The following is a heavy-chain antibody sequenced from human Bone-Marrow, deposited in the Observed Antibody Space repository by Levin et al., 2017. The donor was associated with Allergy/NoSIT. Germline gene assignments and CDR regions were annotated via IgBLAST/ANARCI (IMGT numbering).Heavy chain of an antibody. CDR3: AKDGYSSSSSFDY. J-gene: IGHJ4*02. CDR2: ISYDGSNK. Sequence: GGSLRLSCAASGFTFSSYGMHWVRQAPGKGLEWVAVISYDGSNKYYADSVKGRFTISRDNSKNTLYLQMNSLRAEDTAVYYCAKDGYSSSSSFDYWGQGTLVTVSS. CDR1: GFTFSSYG. D-gene: IGHD6-6*01. V-gene: IGHV3-30*18.